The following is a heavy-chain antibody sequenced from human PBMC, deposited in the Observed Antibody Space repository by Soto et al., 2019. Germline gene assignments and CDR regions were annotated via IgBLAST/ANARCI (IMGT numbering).Heavy chain of an antibody. Sequence: SVKVSCKASGGTFSSYAISWVRQAPGQGLEWMGGIIPIFGTANYAQKFQGRVTITADESTSTAYMELSSLRPEDTAVHYCARGVVAAAYYYYYGMDVWGQGTTVTVSS. V-gene: IGHV1-69*13. CDR1: GGTFSSYA. CDR2: IIPIFGTA. CDR3: ARGVVAAAYYYYYGMDV. J-gene: IGHJ6*02. D-gene: IGHD2-15*01.